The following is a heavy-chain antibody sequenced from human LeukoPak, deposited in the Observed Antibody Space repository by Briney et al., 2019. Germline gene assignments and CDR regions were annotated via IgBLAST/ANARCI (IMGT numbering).Heavy chain of an antibody. V-gene: IGHV3-23*01. CDR3: ARSGDSSGYYGNAFDI. CDR2: ISGSGGST. D-gene: IGHD3-22*01. CDR1: GFTFSSYA. Sequence: GGSLRLSCAASGFTFSSYAMHWVRQAPGKGLEWVSAISGSGGSTYYADSVKGRFTISRDNSKNTLYLQMNSLRAEDTAVYYCARSGDSSGYYGNAFDIWGQGTMVTVSS. J-gene: IGHJ3*02.